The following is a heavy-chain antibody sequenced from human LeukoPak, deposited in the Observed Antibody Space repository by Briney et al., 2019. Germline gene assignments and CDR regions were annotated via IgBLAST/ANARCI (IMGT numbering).Heavy chain of an antibody. D-gene: IGHD6-19*01. CDR3: AKAKAGYSSGWHFDY. CDR1: GFTFDDYA. V-gene: IGHV3-9*01. J-gene: IGHJ4*02. CDR2: ISWNSGSI. Sequence: GGSQRLSCAASGFTFDDYAMHWVRQAPGKGLEWVSGISWNSGSIGYADSVKGRFTISRDNAKNSLYLQMNSLRAEDTALYYCAKAKAGYSSGWHFDYWGQGTLVTVSS.